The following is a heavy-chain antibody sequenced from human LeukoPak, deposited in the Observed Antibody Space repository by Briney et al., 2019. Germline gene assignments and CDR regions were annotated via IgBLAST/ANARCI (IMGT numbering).Heavy chain of an antibody. D-gene: IGHD2-15*01. V-gene: IGHV3-33*06. CDR2: IWYDGSNK. Sequence: SGGSLRLSCAASGFTFSSYGMHWVRQAPGKGLEWVAVIWYDGSNKYYADSVKGRFTISRDNSKNTLYLQMNSLRAEDTAVYYCWKKWGVYCSGGSCDQVGLDYWGQGTLVTVSS. CDR3: WKKWGVYCSGGSCDQVGLDY. J-gene: IGHJ4*02. CDR1: GFTFSSYG.